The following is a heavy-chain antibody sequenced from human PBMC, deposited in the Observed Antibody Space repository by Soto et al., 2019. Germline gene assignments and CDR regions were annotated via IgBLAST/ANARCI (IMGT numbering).Heavy chain of an antibody. Sequence: EVQLLESGGGLVQPGGSLRLSCAASGFTFSSYAMSWVRQAPGKGLEWVSAISGSGGSTYYADSVKGRFTISRDNSKNPPYLQMNSLRAEDTAVYYCAKRENCMSSSCKKPTPPFDSWGQGTLVTVSS. D-gene: IGHD2-2*01. CDR3: AKRENCMSSSCKKPTPPFDS. V-gene: IGHV3-23*01. CDR1: GFTFSSYA. J-gene: IGHJ4*02. CDR2: ISGSGGST.